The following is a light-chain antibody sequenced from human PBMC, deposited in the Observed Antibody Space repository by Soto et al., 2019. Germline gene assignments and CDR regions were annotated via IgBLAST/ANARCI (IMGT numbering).Light chain of an antibody. J-gene: IGKJ2*01. V-gene: IGKV1-5*01. CDR1: QSLTGR. CDR2: DVS. CDR3: QQYKVYPYT. Sequence: DIQMTQSPSTLSASIGDRVTLTCRARQSLTGRLAWYQQKPGRPPNLLIDDVSILESGVPSRFSGSESGTDFTLTISSLRPDDFATFYCQQYKVYPYTFGQGTRLDI.